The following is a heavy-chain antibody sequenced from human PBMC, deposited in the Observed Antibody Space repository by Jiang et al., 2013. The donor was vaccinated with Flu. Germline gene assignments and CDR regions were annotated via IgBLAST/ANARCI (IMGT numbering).Heavy chain of an antibody. J-gene: IGHJ4*02. V-gene: IGHV4-34*01. CDR1: VGPSVVTT. CDR3: ARGFETYYVDY. CDR2: INHSGST. Sequence: KPSETLSLTCAVYVGPSVVTTGAGSPAPRKGLEWIGEINHSGSTNYNPSLKSRVTISVDTSKNQFSLKLSSVTAADTAVYYCARGFETYYVDYWGQGTLVTVSS.